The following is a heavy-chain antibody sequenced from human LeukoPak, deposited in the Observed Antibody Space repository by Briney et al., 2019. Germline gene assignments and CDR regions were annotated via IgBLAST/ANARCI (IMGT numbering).Heavy chain of an antibody. CDR2: ISDSDRTT. CDR3: AKRWSYIDY. J-gene: IGHJ4*02. Sequence: GGSLRLSCAASVFTLRSYAMSCVPQGPGEGLGWGLSISDSDRTTYYADSVKRRFTISRDNSKNTVYLQMNSLRAEDTAIYYCAKRWSYIDYWGQGALVTVSS. CDR1: VFTLRSYA. D-gene: IGHD4-23*01. V-gene: IGHV3-23*01.